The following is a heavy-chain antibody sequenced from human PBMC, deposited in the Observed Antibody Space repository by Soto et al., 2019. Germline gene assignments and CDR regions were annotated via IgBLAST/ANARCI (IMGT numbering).Heavy chain of an antibody. Sequence: EVQLVESGGGLVKPGGSLRLSCAASGFTFSNAWMNWVRQAPGKGLEWVGRIKSKTDGGTTDYAAPVKGRFTISRDDSKNTLYLQMNSLKTEDTAVYYCTTVYYDFWSGSDIVYWGQGTLVTVSS. D-gene: IGHD3-3*01. CDR1: GFTFSNAW. CDR3: TTVYYDFWSGSDIVY. J-gene: IGHJ4*02. CDR2: IKSKTDGGTT. V-gene: IGHV3-15*07.